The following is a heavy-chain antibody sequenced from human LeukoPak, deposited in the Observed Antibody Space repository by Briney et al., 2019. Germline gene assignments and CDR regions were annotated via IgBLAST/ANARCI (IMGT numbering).Heavy chain of an antibody. CDR3: ARDPGGPFDY. D-gene: IGHD4-23*01. CDR2: IYYSGST. J-gene: IGHJ4*02. CDR1: GGSFSGYY. Sequence: SETLSLTCAVYGGSFSGYYWSWIRQPPGKGLEWIGYIYYSGSTNYNPSLKSRVTISVDTSKNQFSLKLSSVTAADTAVYYCARDPGGPFDYWGQGTLVTVSS. V-gene: IGHV4-59*01.